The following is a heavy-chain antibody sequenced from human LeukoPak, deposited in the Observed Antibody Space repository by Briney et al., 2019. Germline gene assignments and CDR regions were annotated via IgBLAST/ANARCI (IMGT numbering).Heavy chain of an antibody. CDR3: AKDPSRAAIGDYFDY. D-gene: IGHD2-2*01. V-gene: IGHV3-23*01. CDR2: ISGSGGST. Sequence: QPGGSLRLSCAASGFTFGSYGMHWVRQAPGKGLEWVSAISGSGGSTYYADSVKGRFTISRDNSKNTLYLQMNSLRAEDTAVYYCAKDPSRAAIGDYFDYWGQGTLVTVSS. CDR1: GFTFGSYG. J-gene: IGHJ4*02.